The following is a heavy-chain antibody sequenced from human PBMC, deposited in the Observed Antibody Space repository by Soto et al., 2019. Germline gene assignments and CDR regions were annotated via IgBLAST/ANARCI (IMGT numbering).Heavy chain of an antibody. Sequence: EVQLLESGGGLVQPGGSLRLSCAASGFTFSSYAMSWVRQAPGKGLEWVSTIGSSTYYADSVKGRFTISRDNSKNTLYLQMNSLRAEDTAVYFCAKAPAFSSGLWGSFDYWGQGTLVTASS. CDR3: AKAPAFSSGLWGSFDY. J-gene: IGHJ4*02. D-gene: IGHD6-19*01. CDR2: IGSST. CDR1: GFTFSSYA. V-gene: IGHV3-23*01.